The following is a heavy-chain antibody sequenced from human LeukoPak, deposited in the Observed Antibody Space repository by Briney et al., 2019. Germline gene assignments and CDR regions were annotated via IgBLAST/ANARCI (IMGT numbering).Heavy chain of an antibody. CDR2: ISSSGSTI. Sequence: GGSLRLSCAASGFTFSDYYMSWIRQSPGKGLEWVSYISSSGSTIYYADSVKGRFTISRDNAKNSLYLQMNSLRAEDTAVYYCARCGYDWDYYYYMDVWGKGTTVTVSS. CDR1: GFTFSDYY. D-gene: IGHD5-12*01. CDR3: ARCGYDWDYYYYMDV. J-gene: IGHJ6*03. V-gene: IGHV3-11*01.